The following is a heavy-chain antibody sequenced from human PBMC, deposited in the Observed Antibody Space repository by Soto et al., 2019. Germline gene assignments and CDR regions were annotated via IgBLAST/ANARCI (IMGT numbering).Heavy chain of an antibody. CDR1: GYNFATYW. CDR2: VYPGDSDT. D-gene: IGHD1-26*01. V-gene: IGHV5-51*01. J-gene: IGHJ6*02. CDR3: ARDRSNSPYYYYYGLDV. Sequence: PGESLKISCEGSGYNFATYWIGWVRQMPGKGLEWMGIVYPGDSDTRYSPSFQGQVTISADKSISTAYLQWSSLEASDTAIYYCARDRSNSPYYYYYGLDVWGQGTTVTV.